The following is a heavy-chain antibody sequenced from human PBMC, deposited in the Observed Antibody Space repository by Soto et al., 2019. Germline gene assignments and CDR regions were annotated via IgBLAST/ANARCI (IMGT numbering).Heavy chain of an antibody. CDR2: VYYRGRS. J-gene: IGHJ4*02. CDR1: GGSVTNSSYY. D-gene: IGHD4-4*01. CDR3: VSQRTTVISLDYFDY. Sequence: SETLSLTCTVSGGSVTNSSYYWGWIRQSPGKGLEWIGSVYYRGRSYSKSSVKSRVTISVDTSKNQFSLNLNSVTASDTAVYFCVSQRTTVISLDYFDYWGEGDLVTVS. V-gene: IGHV4-39*01.